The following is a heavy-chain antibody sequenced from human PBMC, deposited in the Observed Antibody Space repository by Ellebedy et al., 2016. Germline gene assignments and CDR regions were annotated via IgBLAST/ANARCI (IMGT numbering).Heavy chain of an antibody. CDR2: INPNSGGT. V-gene: IGHV1-2*04. J-gene: IGHJ4*02. Sequence: ASVKVSXXASGYTFTGYYMHWVRQAPGQGLEWMGWINPNSGGTNYAQKFQGWATMTRDTSISTAYMELSRLRSDDTAVYYCARGRYSGSYYLRYYFDYWGQGTLVTVSS. D-gene: IGHD1-26*01. CDR3: ARGRYSGSYYLRYYFDY. CDR1: GYTFTGYY.